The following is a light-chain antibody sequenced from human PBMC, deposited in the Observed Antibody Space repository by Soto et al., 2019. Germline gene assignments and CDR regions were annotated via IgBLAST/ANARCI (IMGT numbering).Light chain of an antibody. J-gene: IGKJ2*01. CDR2: KVS. CDR3: MQGTHWPYT. CDR1: QSLVHSDGNTY. V-gene: IGKV2-30*02. Sequence: DVVMTQSPLSLPVTLGQPASISCRSSQSLVHSDGNTYLNWYQQRPGQSPRRLIYKVSNRDSGVPDRFSGSASGSDFTLKISRAEAEDVGVYYCMQGTHWPYTFGQGTKVDIK.